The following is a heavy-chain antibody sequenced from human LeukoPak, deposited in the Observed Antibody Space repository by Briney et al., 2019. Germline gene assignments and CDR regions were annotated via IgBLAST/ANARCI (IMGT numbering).Heavy chain of an antibody. J-gene: IGHJ4*02. CDR1: GFTFSDYY. D-gene: IGHD3-10*01. CDR2: ISSSGSTI. Sequence: GGSLRLSCTASGFTFSDYYMSWIRQAPGKGLEWVSYISSSGSTIYYADSVRGRFTISRDNAKNSLYLQMNSLRAEDTAVYYCARVHRDLLWFGESSHFDYWGQGTLVTVSS. V-gene: IGHV3-11*01. CDR3: ARVHRDLLWFGESSHFDY.